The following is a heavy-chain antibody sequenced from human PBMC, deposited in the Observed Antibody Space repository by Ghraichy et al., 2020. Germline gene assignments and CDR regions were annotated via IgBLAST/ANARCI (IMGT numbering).Heavy chain of an antibody. D-gene: IGHD3-10*01. CDR1: GGSISSYY. CDR2: IYYSGST. CDR3: ARYGSGSYYFRVPWFDP. Sequence: SETLSLTCTVSGGSISSYYWSWIRQPPGKGLEWIGYIYYSGSTNYNPSLKSRVTISVDTSKNQFSLKLSSVTAADTAVYYCARYGSGSYYFRVPWFDPWGQGTLVTVSS. J-gene: IGHJ5*02. V-gene: IGHV4-59*01.